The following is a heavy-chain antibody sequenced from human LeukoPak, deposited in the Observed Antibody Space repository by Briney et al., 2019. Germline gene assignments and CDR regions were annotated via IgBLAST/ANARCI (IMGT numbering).Heavy chain of an antibody. Sequence: SETLSLTCTVSGGSINSYYWSWIRQPPGRGLEWVGSIHYSGSTSYNPSLRSRVTISVDTSKNQFSLKLSSVTAADTAVYYCARERGPLAAAGTLDYWGQGTLVTVSS. CDR2: IHYSGST. CDR1: GGSINSYY. CDR3: ARERGPLAAAGTLDY. V-gene: IGHV4-59*12. J-gene: IGHJ4*02. D-gene: IGHD6-13*01.